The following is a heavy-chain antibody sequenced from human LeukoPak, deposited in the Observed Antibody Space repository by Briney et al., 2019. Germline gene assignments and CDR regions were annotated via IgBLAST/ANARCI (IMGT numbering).Heavy chain of an antibody. V-gene: IGHV3-7*03. CDR1: GFTFSSYW. J-gene: IGHJ6*02. Sequence: LTGGSLRLSCAASGFTFSSYWMNWARQAPGQGLEWVASINHNGNVNYYVDSVKGRFTISRDNAKNSLYLQMCNLRAEDTAVYFCARGGGLDVWGQGATVTVSS. CDR2: INHNGNVN. CDR3: ARGGGLDV. D-gene: IGHD3-16*01.